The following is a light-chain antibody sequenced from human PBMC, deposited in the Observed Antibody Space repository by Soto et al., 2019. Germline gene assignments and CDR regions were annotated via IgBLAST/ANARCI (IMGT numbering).Light chain of an antibody. Sequence: DIQMTQSPSSVSASIGDRVTITCRASQPISSWVAWYQQKPGKAPNLLIYGVSRLQSGVPSRFSGSGSGTDFSLTISSLQAEDFATYYCHQAITFPWTFDQGTKVEIK. CDR3: HQAITFPWT. CDR2: GVS. V-gene: IGKV1-12*01. J-gene: IGKJ1*01. CDR1: QPISSW.